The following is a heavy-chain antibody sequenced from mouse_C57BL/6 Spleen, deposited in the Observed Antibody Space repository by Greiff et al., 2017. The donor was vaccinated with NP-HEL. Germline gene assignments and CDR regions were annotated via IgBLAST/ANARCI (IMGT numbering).Heavy chain of an antibody. CDR2: INPNNGGT. V-gene: IGHV1-22*01. J-gene: IGHJ2*01. D-gene: IGHD2-3*01. CDR3: ARDGYYFYYFDY. Sequence: VQLQQSGPELVKPGASVKMSCKASGYTFTDYNMHWVKQSHGKSLEWIGYINPNNGGTSYNQKFKGKATLTVNKSSSTAYMELRSLTSEDSAVYYCARDGYYFYYFDYWGQGTTLTVSS. CDR1: GYTFTDYN.